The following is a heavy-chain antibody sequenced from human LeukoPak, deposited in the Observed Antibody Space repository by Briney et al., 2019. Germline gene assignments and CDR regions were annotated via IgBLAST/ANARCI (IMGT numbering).Heavy chain of an antibody. D-gene: IGHD3-22*01. CDR2: IYYLGST. Sequence: SETLSLTCTVSGASIISSNYYWGWIRQPPGKGLEWIGSIYYLGSTSYKSSLKSRVTISVDTSKNQFSLKLSSVTAADTAVYYCARHALGAEPYYYDSSGYYLDYWGQGTLVTVSS. V-gene: IGHV4-39*01. J-gene: IGHJ4*02. CDR1: GASIISSNYY. CDR3: ARHALGAEPYYYDSSGYYLDY.